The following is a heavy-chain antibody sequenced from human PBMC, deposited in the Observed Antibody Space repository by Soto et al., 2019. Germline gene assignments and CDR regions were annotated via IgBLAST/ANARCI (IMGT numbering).Heavy chain of an antibody. CDR1: GGSISSSSYF. J-gene: IGHJ5*02. CDR3: ARVPDR. Sequence: SETLSLTCSVSGGSISSSSYFWGWIRQPPGKGLEWIGSIYYSGSTYYNPSLKSRVTISVDTSKNQFSLKLSSVTAADTAVYYCARVPDRWGQGTLVTSPQ. D-gene: IGHD2-2*01. V-gene: IGHV4-39*01. CDR2: IYYSGST.